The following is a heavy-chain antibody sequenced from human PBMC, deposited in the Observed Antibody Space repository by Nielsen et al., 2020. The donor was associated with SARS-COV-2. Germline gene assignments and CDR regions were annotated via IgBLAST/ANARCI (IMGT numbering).Heavy chain of an antibody. CDR1: GFTFSSYS. D-gene: IGHD3-16*01. V-gene: IGHV3-48*01. Sequence: GESLKISCAASGFTFSSYSMNWVRQAPGKGLEWVSYISSSSSTIYYADSVKGRFTISRDNAKNSLYLQMNSLRAEDTAVYYCARAPRWGAYYYYYMDVWGKGTTVTVSS. J-gene: IGHJ6*03. CDR3: ARAPRWGAYYYYYMDV. CDR2: ISSSSSTI.